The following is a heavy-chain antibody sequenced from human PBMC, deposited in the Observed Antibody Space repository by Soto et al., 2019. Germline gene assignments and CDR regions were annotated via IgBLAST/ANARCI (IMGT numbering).Heavy chain of an antibody. D-gene: IGHD6-19*01. CDR2: IYHTGST. CDR3: AKGGRQWLVTSDFNY. V-gene: IGHV4-4*02. J-gene: IGHJ4*02. Sequence: ETLSLTCAVSGGSISSSNWWSWVRQPPGKGLEWIGEIYHTGSTTYNPSLNSRVTISVDKSKNQFSLELSSVTAADTAVYYCAKGGRQWLVTSDFNYWGQGALVTVS. CDR1: GGSISSSNW.